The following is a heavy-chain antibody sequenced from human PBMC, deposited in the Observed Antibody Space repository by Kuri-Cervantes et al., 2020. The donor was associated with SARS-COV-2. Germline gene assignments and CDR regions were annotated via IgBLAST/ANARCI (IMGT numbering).Heavy chain of an antibody. CDR3: ARNGESNYFDT. Sequence: GGSLRLSCAASGFTFSSYAMHWVRQAPGKGLEWVAVISYDGSNKYYADSVKGRFTISRDNSKNTLYLQMNSLRAEDTAVYYCARNGESNYFDTWGQGTLVTVSS. D-gene: IGHD5-24*01. CDR2: ISYDGSNK. V-gene: IGHV3-30*04. CDR1: GFTFSSYA. J-gene: IGHJ5*02.